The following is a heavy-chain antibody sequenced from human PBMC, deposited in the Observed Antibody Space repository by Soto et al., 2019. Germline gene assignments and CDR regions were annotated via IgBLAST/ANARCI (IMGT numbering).Heavy chain of an antibody. CDR3: ARDDILTGYWDDAFDI. J-gene: IGHJ3*02. CDR1: GFTFSSYA. V-gene: IGHV3-30-3*01. Sequence: QVQLVESGGGVVQPGRSLRLSCAASGFTFSSYAMHWVRQAPGKGLEWVAVISYDGSNKYYADSVKGRFTISRDNSKNTLYLQMNSLRAEDTAVYYCARDDILTGYWDDAFDIWGQGTMVTVSS. D-gene: IGHD3-9*01. CDR2: ISYDGSNK.